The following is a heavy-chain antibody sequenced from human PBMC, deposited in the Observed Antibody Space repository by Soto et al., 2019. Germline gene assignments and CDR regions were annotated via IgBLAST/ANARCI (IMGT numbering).Heavy chain of an antibody. CDR1: GGSFSGYY. V-gene: IGHV4-34*01. CDR3: AIITLPYYYDSSGYLQPF. J-gene: IGHJ4*02. D-gene: IGHD3-22*01. CDR2: INHSGST. Sequence: PSETLSLTCAVYGGSFSGYYWSWIRQPPGKGLEWIGEINHSGSTNYNPSLKSRVTISVDTSKNQFSLKLSSVTAADTAVYYCAIITLPYYYDSSGYLQPFWGQGTLVTVS.